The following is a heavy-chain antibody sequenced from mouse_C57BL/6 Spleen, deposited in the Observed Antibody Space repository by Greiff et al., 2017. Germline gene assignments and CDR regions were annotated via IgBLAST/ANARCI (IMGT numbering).Heavy chain of an antibody. J-gene: IGHJ4*01. Sequence: QVQLQQSGAELAKPGASVKLSCMASGYTFTSYWMHWVKQRPGQGLEWIGYINPSSGYTKYNQKFKDKATLTADKSSITAYLQLNSLTYGGSAVYYCARGATVVADYWGQGTSVTVSS. V-gene: IGHV1-7*01. CDR1: GYTFTSYW. CDR2: INPSSGYT. D-gene: IGHD1-1*01. CDR3: ARGATVVADY.